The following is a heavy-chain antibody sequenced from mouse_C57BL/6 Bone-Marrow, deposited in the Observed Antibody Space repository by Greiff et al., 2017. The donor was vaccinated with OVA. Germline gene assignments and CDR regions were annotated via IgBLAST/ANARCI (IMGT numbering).Heavy chain of an antibody. Sequence: EVQLVESGGGLVKPGGSLKLSCAASGFTFSDYGMHWVRQAPEKGLEWVAYISSGSSTIYYADTVKGRFTISRDNAKNTLFLQMTSLRSEDTAMYYCARGIYYGYDVGAMDYWGQGTSVTVSS. D-gene: IGHD2-2*01. V-gene: IGHV5-17*01. CDR1: GFTFSDYG. CDR3: ARGIYYGYDVGAMDY. J-gene: IGHJ4*01. CDR2: ISSGSSTI.